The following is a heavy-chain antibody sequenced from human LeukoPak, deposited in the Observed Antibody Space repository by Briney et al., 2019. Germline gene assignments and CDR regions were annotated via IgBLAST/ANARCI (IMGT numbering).Heavy chain of an antibody. CDR1: GYTFTGYY. Sequence: ASVKVSCKASGYTFTGYYMHWVRQAPGQGLEWMGWINPNSGGTNYAQKFQGRVTMTRDTSISTAYMELSRLRSDDTAVYYCARAIAVAGTRFDPWGQGTLVTVSS. D-gene: IGHD6-19*01. V-gene: IGHV1-2*02. J-gene: IGHJ5*02. CDR2: INPNSGGT. CDR3: ARAIAVAGTRFDP.